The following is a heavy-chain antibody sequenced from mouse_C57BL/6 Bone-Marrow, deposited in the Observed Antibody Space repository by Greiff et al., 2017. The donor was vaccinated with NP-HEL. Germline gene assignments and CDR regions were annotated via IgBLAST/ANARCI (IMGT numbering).Heavy chain of an antibody. CDR2: INPNNGGT. V-gene: IGHV1-26*01. CDR3: ARSADYGSSWGDY. D-gene: IGHD1-1*01. J-gene: IGHJ2*01. Sequence: DVQLQESGPELVKPGASVKISCKASGYTFTDYYMNWVKQSHGKSLEWIGDINPNNGGTSYNQKFKGKATLTVDKSSSTAYMELRSLTSEDSAVYYCARSADYGSSWGDYWGQGTTLTVSS. CDR1: GYTFTDYY.